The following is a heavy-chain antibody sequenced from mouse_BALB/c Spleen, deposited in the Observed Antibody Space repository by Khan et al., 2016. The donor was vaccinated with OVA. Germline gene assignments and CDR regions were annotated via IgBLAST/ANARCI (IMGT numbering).Heavy chain of an antibody. Sequence: QVQLQQSGAELVKPGASVKLSCKAAGYTFTSYQMYWVKQRPGQGLEWIGEINPNNGGTNFNEKFKSKATLTVDKSSSTAFMQLSSLTSEDSAVYYRRRGGDGGFAYWGQGTLGTVSA. CDR3: RRGGDGGFAY. V-gene: IGHV1S81*02. CDR2: INPNNGGT. D-gene: IGHD1-1*02. CDR1: GYTFTSYQ. J-gene: IGHJ3*01.